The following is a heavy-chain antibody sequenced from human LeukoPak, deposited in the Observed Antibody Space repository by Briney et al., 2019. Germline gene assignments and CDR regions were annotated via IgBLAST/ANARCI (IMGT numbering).Heavy chain of an antibody. V-gene: IGHV6-1*01. CDR2: TYYRSKWYN. D-gene: IGHD5-18*01. CDR1: GDSVSSNSAA. CDR3: ARGAVGQHRSKGDAFDI. J-gene: IGHJ3*02. Sequence: SQTLSLTCAISGDSVSSNSAAWNWIRQSPSRGLEWLGRTYYRSKWYNDYALSVKSRIPINPDTSKNQFSLQLKSVTPVDTAVYYCARGAVGQHRSKGDAFDIWGQGTMVTVSS.